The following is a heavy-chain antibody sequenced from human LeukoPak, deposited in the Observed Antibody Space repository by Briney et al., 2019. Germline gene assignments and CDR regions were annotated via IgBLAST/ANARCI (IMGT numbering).Heavy chain of an antibody. J-gene: IGHJ4*02. CDR2: INHSGGT. D-gene: IGHD3-9*01. CDR3: ARSRKLYYDILTGYYHDY. V-gene: IGHV4-34*01. Sequence: PSETLSLTCAVYGGSFSGYYWSWIRQPPGKGLEWIGEINHSGGTNYNPSLKSRVTISVDTSKNQFSLKLSSVTAADTAVYYCARSRKLYYDILTGYYHDYWGQGTLVTVSS. CDR1: GGSFSGYY.